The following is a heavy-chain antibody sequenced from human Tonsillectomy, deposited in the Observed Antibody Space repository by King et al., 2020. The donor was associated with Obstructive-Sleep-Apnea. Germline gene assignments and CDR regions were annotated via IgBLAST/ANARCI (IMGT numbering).Heavy chain of an antibody. V-gene: IGHV3-30*18. CDR1: GFTFSSYG. CDR2: ISYDGSNK. Sequence: QLVQSGGGVVQPGRSLRLSCAASGFTFSSYGMHWVRQAPGKGLEWVAVISYDGSNKYYADSVKGRFTISRDNSKNTLSLQMNSLRAEDPAVYYCAKDQGRYFDWLYYFDYWGQGTLVTVSS. D-gene: IGHD3-9*01. J-gene: IGHJ4*02. CDR3: AKDQGRYFDWLYYFDY.